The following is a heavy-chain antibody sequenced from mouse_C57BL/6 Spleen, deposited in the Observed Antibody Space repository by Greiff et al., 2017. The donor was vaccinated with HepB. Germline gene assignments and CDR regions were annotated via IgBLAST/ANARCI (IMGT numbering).Heavy chain of an antibody. Sequence: QVQLQQPGAELVRPGTSVKLSCKASGYTFTSYWMHWVKQRPGQGLEWIGVIDPSDSYTNYNQKFKGKATLTVDTSSSTAYMQLSSLTSEDSAVYYCERRRSNYPLGFAYWGQGTLVTVSA. CDR1: GYTFTSYW. V-gene: IGHV1-59*01. CDR3: ERRRSNYPLGFAY. D-gene: IGHD2-5*01. CDR2: IDPSDSYT. J-gene: IGHJ3*01.